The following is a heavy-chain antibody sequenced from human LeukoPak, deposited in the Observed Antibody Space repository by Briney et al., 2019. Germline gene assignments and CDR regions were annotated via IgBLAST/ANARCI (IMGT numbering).Heavy chain of an antibody. V-gene: IGHV3-23*01. CDR3: AREHHALDY. Sequence: GGSLRLSCAASGFSFSNYAMTWVRQSPGKGLEWVSGVNNVGGLTYYADSVKGRFTVSRDNSKNTLYLQMNSLRAEDTAVYYCAREHHALDYWGQGTLVTVAS. D-gene: IGHD2-2*01. CDR1: GFSFSNYA. CDR2: VNNVGGLT. J-gene: IGHJ4*02.